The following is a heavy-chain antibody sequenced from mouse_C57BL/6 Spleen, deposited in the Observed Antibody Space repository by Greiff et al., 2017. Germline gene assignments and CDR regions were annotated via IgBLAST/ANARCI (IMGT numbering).Heavy chain of an antibody. J-gene: IGHJ4*01. V-gene: IGHV1-50*01. CDR2: IDPSDSYT. Sequence: QVQLQQPGAELVKPGASVKLSCKASGYTFTSYWMQWVKQRPGQGLEWIGEIDPSDSYTNYNQKFKGKATFTVDTASSTAYMQLSSLTSEDSAVYYCARRVVTTWRAMDYWGQGTSVTVSS. CDR1: GYTFTSYW. CDR3: ARRVVTTWRAMDY. D-gene: IGHD2-5*01.